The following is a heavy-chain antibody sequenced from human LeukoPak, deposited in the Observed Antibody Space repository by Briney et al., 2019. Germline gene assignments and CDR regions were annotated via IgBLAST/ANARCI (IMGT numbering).Heavy chain of an antibody. CDR2: INPNSGGT. J-gene: IGHJ6*03. CDR3: ARDLGYCSSTSCYNLYYYYMDV. D-gene: IGHD2-2*02. CDR1: GYTFTGYY. V-gene: IGHV1-2*02. Sequence: ASVKVSCKASGYTFTGYYMHWVRQAPGQGLEWMGWINPNSGGTNYAQKFQGRVTMTRDTSISTAYMELSRLRSDATAVYYCARDLGYCSSTSCYNLYYYYMDVWGKGTTVTVSS.